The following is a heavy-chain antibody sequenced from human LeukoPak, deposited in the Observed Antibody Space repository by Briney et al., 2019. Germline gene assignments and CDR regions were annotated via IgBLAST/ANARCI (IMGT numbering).Heavy chain of an antibody. CDR1: GFTFSSYN. D-gene: IGHD5-12*01. CDR2: ISTSSSYI. Sequence: GGSLRLSCAASGFTFSSYNMNWVRQAPGKGLEWVSSISTSSSYIYYADSVKGRFTISRDNAKNSLYLQMNSLRAEDTAVYYCARGPSGYHNTGGQGTLVTVSS. CDR3: ARGPSGYHNT. J-gene: IGHJ4*02. V-gene: IGHV3-21*01.